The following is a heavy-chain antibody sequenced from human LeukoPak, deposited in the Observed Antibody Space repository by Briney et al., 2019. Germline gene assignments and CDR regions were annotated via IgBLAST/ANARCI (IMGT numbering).Heavy chain of an antibody. CDR3: ARTYYYDSSGYSNPGGY. V-gene: IGHV3-30-3*01. J-gene: IGHJ4*02. Sequence: GRSLRLSCAASGFTFSSYAMHWVRQAPGKGLEWVALISYDGSNKYYADSVRGRFTISRDNSKNTLCLQMNSLRAEDTAVYYCARTYYYDSSGYSNPGGYWGQGTLVAVSS. CDR1: GFTFSSYA. CDR2: ISYDGSNK. D-gene: IGHD3-22*01.